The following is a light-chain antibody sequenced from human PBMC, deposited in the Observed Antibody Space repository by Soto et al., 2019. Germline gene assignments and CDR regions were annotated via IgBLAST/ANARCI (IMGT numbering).Light chain of an antibody. CDR2: GAS. J-gene: IGKJ2*01. CDR3: QQYGSSPPYT. Sequence: EIVLTQSPGTLSLSPGERATLSCRASQSVSSSYLAWYQQKPGQAPRLLIYGASSRATGIPDRFSGSGSGTDFPLTISRLEPEDFAVYYGQQYGSSPPYTFGQGTKLEIK. CDR1: QSVSSSY. V-gene: IGKV3-20*01.